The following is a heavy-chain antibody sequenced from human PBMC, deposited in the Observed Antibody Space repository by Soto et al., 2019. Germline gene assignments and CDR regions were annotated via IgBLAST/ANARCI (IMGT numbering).Heavy chain of an antibody. CDR1: GYTFTSYA. V-gene: IGHV1-3*01. J-gene: IGHJ4*02. CDR2: INAGNGNT. CDR3: ARDLGGCTDY. D-gene: IGHD6-19*01. Sequence: QVQLVQSGAEVKKPGASVKVSCKASGYTFTSYAMQWVRQAPGQRLEWMGWINAGNGNTKYSQKFQGRVTITSDTSASTDYMELSSRRSEDTAVYYCARDLGGCTDYWGQGTLVTVSS.